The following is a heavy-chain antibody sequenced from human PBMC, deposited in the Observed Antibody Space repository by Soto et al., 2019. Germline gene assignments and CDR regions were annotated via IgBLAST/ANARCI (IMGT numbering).Heavy chain of an antibody. CDR2: IYNSGSTHYYSGST. Sequence: QEQLQESGPGLVKPSETLSLTCNVSGDSISSYYWSWIRQPPGKALEWIGYIYNSGSTHYYSGSTNYNPSLKSRVTISVDTSKNQFSLKLSSVTAADTAVYYCARESIVATIGCDYWGQGTLVTVSS. J-gene: IGHJ4*02. V-gene: IGHV4-59*01. CDR1: GDSISSYY. D-gene: IGHD5-12*01. CDR3: ARESIVATIGCDY.